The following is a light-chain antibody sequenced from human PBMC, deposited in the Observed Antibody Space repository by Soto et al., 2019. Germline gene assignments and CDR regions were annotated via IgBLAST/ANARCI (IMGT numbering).Light chain of an antibody. Sequence: EIVLTQSPGTLSLSPGERATLSCRASQSVSSSYLAWYQQKPGQAPRLLIYGASSRATGIPDRFSGSESGTDFTLTIRSLEPEDVAVYYCQQYGTSPPTFGQGTKVEIK. CDR3: QQYGTSPPT. V-gene: IGKV3-20*01. CDR1: QSVSSSY. CDR2: GAS. J-gene: IGKJ1*01.